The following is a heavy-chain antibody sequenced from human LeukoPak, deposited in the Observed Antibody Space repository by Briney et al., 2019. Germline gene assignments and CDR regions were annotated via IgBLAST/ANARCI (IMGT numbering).Heavy chain of an antibody. V-gene: IGHV4-31*03. CDR1: GGSISGGGYY. CDR3: ARGPTQGSGYYYGSYGMDV. CDR2: IYYSGST. Sequence: PSETLSLTCTVSGGSISGGGYYWSWIRQHPGKGLEWIGYIYYSGSTYYNPSLKSRVTISVDTSKNQFSLKLSSVTAADTAVYYCARGPTQGSGYYYGSYGMDVWGQGTTVTVSS. J-gene: IGHJ6*02. D-gene: IGHD2-15*01.